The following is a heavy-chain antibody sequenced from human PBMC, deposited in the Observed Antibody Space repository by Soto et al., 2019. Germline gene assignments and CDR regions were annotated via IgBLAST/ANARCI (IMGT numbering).Heavy chain of an antibody. V-gene: IGHV3-9*01. CDR1: GFTFDDYA. J-gene: IGHJ2*01. Sequence: EVQLVESGGGLVQPGRSLRLSCAASGFTFDDYAMHWVRQAPGKGLEWVSGISWNSGSIGYADSVKGRFTISRDNAKNSLYLQMNSLRAEDTALYYCAKDMVQQWLNYWYFDLWGRGTLVTVSS. CDR2: ISWNSGSI. CDR3: AKDMVQQWLNYWYFDL. D-gene: IGHD6-19*01.